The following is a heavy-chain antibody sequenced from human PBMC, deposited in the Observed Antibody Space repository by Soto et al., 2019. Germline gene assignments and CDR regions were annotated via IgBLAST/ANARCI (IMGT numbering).Heavy chain of an antibody. J-gene: IGHJ6*02. CDR3: ASPEYCSSTSCSQHYYYGMDV. D-gene: IGHD2-2*01. CDR2: ISAYNGNT. CDR1: GYTFTSYG. V-gene: IGHV1-18*01. Sequence: ASVKVSCKASGYTFTSYGISWVRQAPGQGLEWMGWISAYNGNTNYAQKLQGRVTMTTDTSTSTAYMELRSLRSDDTAVYYCASPEYCSSTSCSQHYYYGMDVWGQGTTVTVSS.